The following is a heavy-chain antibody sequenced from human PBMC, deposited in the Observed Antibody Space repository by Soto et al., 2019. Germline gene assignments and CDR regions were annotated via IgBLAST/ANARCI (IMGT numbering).Heavy chain of an antibody. CDR1: GGTFSSYA. V-gene: IGHV1-2*02. CDR3: ARSLTEGYCTITGCYTRPLYGMDV. Sequence: CKASGGTFSSYAISWVRQAPGQGLEWMGWINPNSGGTNYAQKFQGRVTVTRDTPTSTAYMELSRLTSDDTAVYYCARSLTEGYCTITGCYTRPLYGMDVWGQGTTVTVSS. J-gene: IGHJ6*02. D-gene: IGHD2-2*02. CDR2: INPNSGGT.